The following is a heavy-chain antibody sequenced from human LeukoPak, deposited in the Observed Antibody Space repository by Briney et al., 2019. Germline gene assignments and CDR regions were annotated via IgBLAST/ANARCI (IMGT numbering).Heavy chain of an antibody. CDR2: IYYSGST. Sequence: KTSETLSLTCTVSGGSISSYYWSWIRQPPGKGLGWIGYIYYSGSTNYNPSLKSRVTISVDTSKNQFSLKLSSVTAADTAVYYCARVGYGTGDYWGQGTLVTVSS. CDR1: GGSISSYY. D-gene: IGHD1-14*01. J-gene: IGHJ4*02. V-gene: IGHV4-59*01. CDR3: ARVGYGTGDY.